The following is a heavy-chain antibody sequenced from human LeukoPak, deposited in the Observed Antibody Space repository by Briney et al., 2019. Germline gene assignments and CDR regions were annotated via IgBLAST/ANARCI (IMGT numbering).Heavy chain of an antibody. D-gene: IGHD6-19*01. V-gene: IGHV3-7*01. CDR1: GFTFSSYW. J-gene: IGHJ4*02. Sequence: GGSLRLSCAASGFTFSSYWMSWVRQAPGKGLEWVANIKQDGSEKYYVDSVKGRFTISRDNAKNSLYLQMNSLRAEDTAVYYCARDAGSSGWDYFDYWGQGTLVTVSS. CDR2: IKQDGSEK. CDR3: ARDAGSSGWDYFDY.